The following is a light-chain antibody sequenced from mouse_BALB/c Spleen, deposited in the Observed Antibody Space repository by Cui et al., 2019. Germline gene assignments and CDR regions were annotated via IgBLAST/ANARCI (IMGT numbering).Light chain of an antibody. V-gene: IGKV4-69*01. J-gene: IGKJ1*01. Sequence: QILPTQSLAIMSASPGEKVTLTRCASLSVSYMHWYQQKPGSSPKPWIYDTSNLASGFPARFSGSGSGSYYSLIISSMEAEDAATYYCHQQSSYPWTFGGDTKLEIK. CDR2: DTS. CDR3: HQQSSYPWT. CDR1: LSVSY.